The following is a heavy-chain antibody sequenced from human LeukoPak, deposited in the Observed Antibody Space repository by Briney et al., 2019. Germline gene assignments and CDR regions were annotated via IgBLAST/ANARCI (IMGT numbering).Heavy chain of an antibody. CDR2: ISSSSSYI. V-gene: IGHV3-21*01. J-gene: IGHJ4*02. CDR1: GFTFSSYS. CDR3: ASTKGPVPAANDY. D-gene: IGHD2-2*01. Sequence: PGGSLRLPCAASGFTFSSYSMNWVRQAPGKGLEWVSSISSSSSYIYYADSVKGRFTISRDNAKNSLYLQMNSLRAEDTAVYYCASTKGPVPAANDYWGQGTLVTVSS.